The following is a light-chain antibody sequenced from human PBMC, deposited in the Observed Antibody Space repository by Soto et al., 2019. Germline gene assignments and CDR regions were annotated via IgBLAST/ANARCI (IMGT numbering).Light chain of an antibody. Sequence: DIQMTQSPSSLSASVGDRVTITCRASQDISNYLNWYQQRPGKAPKLLIYDASNSERGIPSRFSGTRSGTYFTFASTSMQPEDVATYYCQQSDSLPITFGQGTLLEI. CDR3: QQSDSLPIT. CDR1: QDISNY. J-gene: IGKJ5*01. V-gene: IGKV1-33*01. CDR2: DAS.